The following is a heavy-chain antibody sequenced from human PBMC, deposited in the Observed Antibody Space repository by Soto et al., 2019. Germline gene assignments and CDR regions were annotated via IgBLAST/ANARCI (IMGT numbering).Heavy chain of an antibody. V-gene: IGHV3-33*01. CDR2: IWYDGRDK. J-gene: IGHJ4*01. Sequence: QLQLVESGGGVVQPGRSLRLSCAASGITFSNYGTHWVRQAPGKGLEWAAVIWYDGRDKYYADSVKGRFTISRDNSKNSLYLQMNCLTAGDTAVYYCVSGDGYFDNWRHGTLVHVSS. D-gene: IGHD2-21*01. CDR1: GITFSNYG. CDR3: VSGDGYFDN.